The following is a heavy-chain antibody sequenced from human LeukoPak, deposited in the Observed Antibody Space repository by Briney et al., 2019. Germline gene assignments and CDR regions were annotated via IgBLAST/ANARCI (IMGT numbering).Heavy chain of an antibody. CDR3: AKDRLVVVTAIAGYFDY. CDR1: GFTFSSYA. D-gene: IGHD2-21*02. J-gene: IGHJ4*02. CDR2: ISGSGGST. V-gene: IGHV3-23*01. Sequence: PGASLRLSCAASGFTFSSYAMSWVRQAPGKGLEWVSAISGSGGSTYYADSVKGRFTISRDNSKNTLYLQMNSLRAEDTAVYYCAKDRLVVVTAIAGYFDYWGQGTLVTVSS.